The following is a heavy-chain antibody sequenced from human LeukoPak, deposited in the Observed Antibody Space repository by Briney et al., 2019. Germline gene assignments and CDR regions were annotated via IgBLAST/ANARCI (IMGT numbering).Heavy chain of an antibody. J-gene: IGHJ4*02. V-gene: IGHV3-30-3*01. Sequence: GGSLRLSCAAAGFTFSSYAMHWVRQAPGKGLEWVAVISYDGSNKYYADSVKGRFTISRDNSKNTLYLQMNSLRAEDTAVYYCARDKPEIQLWVTFDYWGQGTLVTVSS. CDR3: ARDKPEIQLWVTFDY. CDR1: GFTFSSYA. D-gene: IGHD5-18*01. CDR2: ISYDGSNK.